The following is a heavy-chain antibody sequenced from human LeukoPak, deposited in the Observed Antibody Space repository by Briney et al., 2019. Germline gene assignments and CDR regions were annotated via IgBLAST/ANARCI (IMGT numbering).Heavy chain of an antibody. CDR2: ISSSSSYI. V-gene: IGHV3-21*01. CDR3: ARDLIVGAIGFAY. J-gene: IGHJ4*02. CDR1: GFTFSSYS. D-gene: IGHD1-26*01. Sequence: GGSLRLSCAASGFTFSSYSMNWVRQAPGKGLEWVSSISSSSSYIYYADSVKGRFTISRDNAKNSLYLRMNSLRAEDTAVYYCARDLIVGAIGFAYWGQGTLVTVSS.